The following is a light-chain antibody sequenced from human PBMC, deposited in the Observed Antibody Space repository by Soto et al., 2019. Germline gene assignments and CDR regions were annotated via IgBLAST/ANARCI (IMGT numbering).Light chain of an antibody. J-gene: IGKJ4*01. CDR3: QQYYNTPLT. Sequence: DIVMTQSPDSLAVSLGERATINCKSSQSVSYNSNNENFLAWYQQKPGQPPKLLIYWASTRAFGVPGRFSGSGAGTDFTLTISSLEAEDVAVYYCQQYYNTPLTFGAGNKVDIK. CDR1: QSVSYNSNNENF. CDR2: WAS. V-gene: IGKV4-1*01.